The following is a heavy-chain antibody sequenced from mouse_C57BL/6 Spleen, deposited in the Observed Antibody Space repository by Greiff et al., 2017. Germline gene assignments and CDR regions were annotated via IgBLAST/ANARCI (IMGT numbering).Heavy chain of an antibody. CDR3: ARHEGYFDY. Sequence: EVMLVESGGDLVKPGGSLKLSCAASGFTFSSYGMSWVRQTPDKRLEWVATISSGGSYTYYPDSVKGRFTISRDNAKNTLYLQMSSLKSEDTAMYYCARHEGYFDYWGQGTTLTVSS. CDR1: GFTFSSYG. J-gene: IGHJ2*01. CDR2: ISSGGSYT. V-gene: IGHV5-6*01.